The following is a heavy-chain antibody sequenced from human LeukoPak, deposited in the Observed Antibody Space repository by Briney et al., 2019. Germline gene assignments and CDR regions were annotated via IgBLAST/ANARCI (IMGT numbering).Heavy chain of an antibody. CDR2: IKQDGSEK. CDR1: GFTFSSYW. CDR3: ARVPRYYYDSSGYYSDY. J-gene: IGHJ4*02. V-gene: IGHV3-7*01. D-gene: IGHD3-22*01. Sequence: PGGSLRLSCAASGFTFSSYWMSWVRQAPGKGLEWVANIKQDGSEKYYVDSVKGRFTISRENAKSSMYLQMNSLRAEDTAVYYCARVPRYYYDSSGYYSDYWGQGTLVTVSS.